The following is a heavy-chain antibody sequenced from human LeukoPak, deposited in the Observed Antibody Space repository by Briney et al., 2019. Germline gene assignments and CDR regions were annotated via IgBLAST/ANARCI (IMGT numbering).Heavy chain of an antibody. CDR1: GFTFSSYA. J-gene: IGHJ6*03. CDR3: ARVVATSGFYYYYMDV. D-gene: IGHD5-12*01. Sequence: PGGSLRLSCAASGFTFSSYAMSWVRQAPGKGLEWVSAISGSGGSTYYADSVKGRFTISRDNSKNTLYLQMNSLRAEDAAVYYCARVVATSGFYYYYMDVWGKGTTVTVSS. V-gene: IGHV3-23*01. CDR2: ISGSGGST.